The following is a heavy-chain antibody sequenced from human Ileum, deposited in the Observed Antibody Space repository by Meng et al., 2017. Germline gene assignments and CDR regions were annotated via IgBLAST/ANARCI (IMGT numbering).Heavy chain of an antibody. CDR1: GYTFTSYY. CDR2: INPNGGST. V-gene: IGHV1-46*01. Sequence: ASVKVSCKASGYTFTSYYMHWVRQAPGQGLEWMGMINPNGGSTWYAQKFKGRVTVTRDTSTTTVYMEMSSVRSEDTAVYYCARGDYYGSGSPVGYWGQGTLVTVSS. D-gene: IGHD3-10*01. J-gene: IGHJ1*01. CDR3: ARGDYYGSGSPVGY.